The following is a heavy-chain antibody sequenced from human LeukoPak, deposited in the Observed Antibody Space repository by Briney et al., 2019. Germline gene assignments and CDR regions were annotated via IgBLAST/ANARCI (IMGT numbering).Heavy chain of an antibody. Sequence: PGGSLRLSCAASGFAFSRHGIHWVRQAPGKGLEWVAFIPYDGSNKFYADSVKGRFTISRDNSKNTLYLQMNSLRAEDTAVYYCASGWWQQQLVYYGMDVWGQGTTVTVSS. CDR2: IPYDGSNK. J-gene: IGHJ6*02. D-gene: IGHD6-13*01. CDR1: GFAFSRHG. V-gene: IGHV3-30*02. CDR3: ASGWWQQQLVYYGMDV.